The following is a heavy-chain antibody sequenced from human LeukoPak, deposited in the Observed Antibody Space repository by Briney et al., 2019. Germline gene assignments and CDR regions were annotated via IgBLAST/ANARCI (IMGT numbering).Heavy chain of an antibody. Sequence: GRSLRLSCAASGFTFSSYGMHWVRQAPGKGLEGVAVIWYDGSNKYYADSVKGRFTISRDNSKNTLYLQMNSLRAEDTAVYYCARDRVGAGLLPLDYYYYMDVWGKGTTVTVSS. V-gene: IGHV3-33*01. D-gene: IGHD3-22*01. CDR3: ARDRVGAGLLPLDYYYYMDV. J-gene: IGHJ6*03. CDR2: IWYDGSNK. CDR1: GFTFSSYG.